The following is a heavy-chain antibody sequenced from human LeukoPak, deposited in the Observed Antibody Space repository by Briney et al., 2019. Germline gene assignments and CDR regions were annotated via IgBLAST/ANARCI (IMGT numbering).Heavy chain of an antibody. V-gene: IGHV4-39*01. CDR2: IYYSGST. CDR1: GFTFSDYY. J-gene: IGHJ4*02. D-gene: IGHD4-17*01. Sequence: GSLRLSCAASGFTFSDYYMRWIRQPPGKGLEWIGSIYYSGSTYYNPSLKSRVTISVDTSKNQFSLKLSSVTAADTAVYYCARHFLSGNGDGDLWGQGTLVTVSS. CDR3: ARHFLSGNGDGDL.